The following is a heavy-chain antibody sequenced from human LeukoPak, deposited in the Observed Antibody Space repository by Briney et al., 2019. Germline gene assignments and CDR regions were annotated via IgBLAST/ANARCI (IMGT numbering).Heavy chain of an antibody. CDR1: GFIFSHYR. D-gene: IGHD3-16*01. J-gene: IGHJ4*02. Sequence: GGSLRLSCAASGFIFSHYRMHWVRQAPGKGLEWGTVISRDRVTPFYADSVKSRFTLSRDNSKNTLYLRMNSLRAEDTAVYYCARGNDYVWGSHDYWGQGTLVTVSS. CDR2: ISRDRVTP. CDR3: ARGNDYVWGSHDY. V-gene: IGHV3-30*19.